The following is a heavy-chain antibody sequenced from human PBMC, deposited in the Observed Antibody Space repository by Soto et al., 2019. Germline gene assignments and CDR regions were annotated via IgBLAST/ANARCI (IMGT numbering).Heavy chain of an antibody. CDR1: GYTFTSYG. V-gene: IGHV1-18*04. CDR2: IAPYLGKT. CDR3: ARGGSSSYYYGLDV. J-gene: IGHJ6*02. Sequence: ASVKLSCKTSGYTFTSYGISWVRQAPGQGLQWMGWIAPYLGKTNYAQDLQGRVTMTTDTSTTTAYMEVRGLTSDDTAMYYCARGGSSSYYYGLDVWGQGTTVTVSS. D-gene: IGHD6-6*01.